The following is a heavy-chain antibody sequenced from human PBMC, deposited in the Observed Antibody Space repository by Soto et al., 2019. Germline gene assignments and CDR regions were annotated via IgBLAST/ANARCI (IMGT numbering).Heavy chain of an antibody. V-gene: IGHV3-7*03. CDR3: VREWGRLTPDY. CDR2: IKKDGGGE. J-gene: IGHJ4*02. Sequence: EVQLVESGGGLVQPGGSLRLSCAGSGFTFSDYWMNWVRQAPGKGLEWVANIKKDGGGELYVDSVKGRFTISRDNAKNSLFLQMNSLRAEDTAVYYCVREWGRLTPDYLGQGTLVTVSS. CDR1: GFTFSDYW. D-gene: IGHD7-27*01.